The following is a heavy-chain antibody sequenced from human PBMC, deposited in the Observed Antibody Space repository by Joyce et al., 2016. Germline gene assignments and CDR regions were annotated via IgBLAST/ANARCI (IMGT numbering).Heavy chain of an antibody. J-gene: IGHJ6*02. D-gene: IGHD1-14*01. V-gene: IGHV1-69*12. Sequence: QVLLVQSGATVKRPGYSLKVSCKSSGGAFSNFTVNWVRQAPGQRLEWMGGIIPVFGAAKYAELFQGRVTLSADLSTRTAFMELSSLTSEDTAVYYCARGGTSSGHFFFYTLDIWGPGTTVIVSS. CDR2: IIPVFGAA. CDR3: ARGGTSSGHFFFYTLDI. CDR1: GGAFSNFT.